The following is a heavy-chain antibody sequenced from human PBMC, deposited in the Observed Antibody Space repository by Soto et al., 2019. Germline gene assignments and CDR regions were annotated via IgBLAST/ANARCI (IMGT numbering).Heavy chain of an antibody. CDR1: SGSLSGYY. V-gene: IGHV4-34*01. J-gene: IGHJ4*02. CDR2: ISPSGTT. Sequence: MSLTCSLYSGSLSGYYWSWIRQPPGKGLEWIGEISPSGTTNYSPSLKSRVSISVDTSKNQFSLNLTSLTAADTAVYYCARAPKVSGSAQTRPDFWGQGSLVTVSS. CDR3: ARAPKVSGSAQTRPDF. D-gene: IGHD6-6*01.